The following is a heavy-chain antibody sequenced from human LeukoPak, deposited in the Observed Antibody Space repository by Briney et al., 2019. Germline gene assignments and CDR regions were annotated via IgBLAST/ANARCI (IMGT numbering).Heavy chain of an antibody. J-gene: IGHJ4*02. CDR3: ARHSSLGHFDY. D-gene: IGHD6-6*01. CDR1: GGSFSGYY. CDR2: INHSGST. Sequence: PSETLSLTCAVYGGSFSGYYWSWIRQPPGKGLEWIGEINHSGSTNYNPSLKSRVTISVDTSKNQFSLKLSSVTAADTAVYYCARHSSLGHFDYWGQGTLVTVSS. V-gene: IGHV4-34*01.